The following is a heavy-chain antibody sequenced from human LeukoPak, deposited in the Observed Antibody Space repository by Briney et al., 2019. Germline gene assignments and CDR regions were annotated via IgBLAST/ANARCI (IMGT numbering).Heavy chain of an antibody. D-gene: IGHD5-12*01. V-gene: IGHV1-18*01. CDR1: GNTFNRCG. CDR3: ARDYGYGVTVMISDDY. Sequence: ASVKVSCKASGNTFNRCGITWVRQAPGQGLEWMGWISGYNGNTNYAQKLQGRVAMTTDTSTSTAYMELRSLRSDDTAMYYCARDYGYGVTVMISDDYWGQGTLVTVSS. CDR2: ISGYNGNT. J-gene: IGHJ4*02.